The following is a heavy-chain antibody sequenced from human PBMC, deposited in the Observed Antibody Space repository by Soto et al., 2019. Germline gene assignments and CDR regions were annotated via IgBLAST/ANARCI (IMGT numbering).Heavy chain of an antibody. CDR2: ISPYNGNT. CDR3: ERDCAGNACYYRHYYAMDV. CDR1: GYTFRNYI. Sequence: QVQLVQSAVEVKKPGASAIVSCQASGYTFRNYIIAWLRQAPGQGLEWMGWISPYNGNTNYARQFRGRVTLTTDTSTSAGYLELRNLVSDYAATYYCERDCAGNACYYRHYYAMDVWGQGTTVFFSS. V-gene: IGHV1-18*01. D-gene: IGHD2-21*02. J-gene: IGHJ6*02.